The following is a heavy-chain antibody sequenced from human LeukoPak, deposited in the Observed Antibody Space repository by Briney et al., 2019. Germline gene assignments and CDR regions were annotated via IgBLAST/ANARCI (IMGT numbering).Heavy chain of an antibody. V-gene: IGHV4-39*01. CDR2: FYYNGVT. CDR1: GGSISSSYYL. J-gene: IGHJ5*02. D-gene: IGHD3-16*01. CDR3: VRRDYVSGRIDP. Sequence: SETLSLTCTVSGGSISSSYYLWAWVRQPPGKGLEWIGDFYYNGVTSYDPSLKSRVTISVDTSKNQFSLNLTSVTAADTAVYHCVRRDYVSGRIDPWGQGTLVTVSS.